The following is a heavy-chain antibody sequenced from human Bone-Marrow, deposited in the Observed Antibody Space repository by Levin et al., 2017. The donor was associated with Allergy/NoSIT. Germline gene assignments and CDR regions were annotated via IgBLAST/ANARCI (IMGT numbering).Heavy chain of an antibody. V-gene: IGHV3-21*04. J-gene: IGHJ3*01. CDR2: ISSSSNYI. CDR3: ARGYRFNSGSDALDF. CDR1: GFTFTSYS. D-gene: IGHD3-10*01. Sequence: GGSLRLSCAASGFTFTSYSMNWVRQAPGKGLEWVSSISSSSNYINYADSVRGRFTIFRDNANNSLHLQMNSLRPEDTAKYYCARGYRFNSGSDALDFWGQGTVVTVSA.